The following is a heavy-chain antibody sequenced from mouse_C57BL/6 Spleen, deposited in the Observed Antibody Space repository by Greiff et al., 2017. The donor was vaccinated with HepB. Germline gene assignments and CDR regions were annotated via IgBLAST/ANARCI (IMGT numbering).Heavy chain of an antibody. J-gene: IGHJ3*01. CDR1: GYTFTSYG. Sequence: QVQLQQSGAELARPGASVKLSCKASGYTFTSYGISWVKQRTGQGLEWIGEIYPRSGNTYYNEKFKGKATLTADKSSSTAYMELRSLTSEDSAVYFCARRGYYYGSSPQWFAYWGQGTLVTVSA. D-gene: IGHD1-1*01. CDR3: ARRGYYYGSSPQWFAY. CDR2: IYPRSGNT. V-gene: IGHV1-81*01.